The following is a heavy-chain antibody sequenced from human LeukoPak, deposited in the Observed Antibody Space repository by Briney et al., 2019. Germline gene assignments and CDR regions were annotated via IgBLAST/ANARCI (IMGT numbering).Heavy chain of an antibody. CDR1: GFTFSSYA. CDR3: AKGKGASSWYYFDF. Sequence: AGSLRLSCAASGFTFSSYAMSWVRQAPGKGLEWVSTIRGSGDNTYYADSVKGRFTISRDNSKYTLFRQINSLRAEDTAVYYCAKGKGASSWYYFDFWGQGTLVTVSS. D-gene: IGHD6-13*01. CDR2: IRGSGDNT. V-gene: IGHV3-23*01. J-gene: IGHJ4*02.